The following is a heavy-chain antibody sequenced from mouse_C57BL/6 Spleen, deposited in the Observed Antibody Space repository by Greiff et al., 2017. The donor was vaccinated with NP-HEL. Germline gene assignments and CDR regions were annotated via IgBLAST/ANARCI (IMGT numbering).Heavy chain of an antibody. CDR3: ARWDYGLRDY. CDR2: INPNNGGT. V-gene: IGHV1-26*01. Sequence: VQLQQSGPELVKPGASVKISCKASGYTFTDYYMNWVKQSHGKSLEWIGDINPNNGGTSYNQKFKGKATLTVDKSSSTAYMELRSLTSEDSAVYYCARWDYGLRDYWGQGTTLTVSS. J-gene: IGHJ2*01. CDR1: GYTFTDYY. D-gene: IGHD2-2*01.